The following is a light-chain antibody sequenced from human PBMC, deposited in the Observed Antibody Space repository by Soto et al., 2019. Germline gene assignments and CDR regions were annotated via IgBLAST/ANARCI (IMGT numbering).Light chain of an antibody. J-gene: IGLJ1*01. V-gene: IGLV2-8*01. Sequence: QSALTQPPSASGSPGQSVTISCTVTSSDVGGYNYVSWYQQHPGKAPKVIIYEVSKRPSGVPDRFSGSKSGSTASLTVSGLQAEDEVDYYCSSYAVTNIFVFGTGTKVTVL. CDR2: EVS. CDR1: SSDVGGYNY. CDR3: SSYAVTNIFV.